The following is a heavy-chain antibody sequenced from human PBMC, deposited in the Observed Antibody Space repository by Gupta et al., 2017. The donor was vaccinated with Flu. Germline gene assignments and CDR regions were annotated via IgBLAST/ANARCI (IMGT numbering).Heavy chain of an antibody. CDR2: ISYDGSNK. J-gene: IGHJ4*02. V-gene: IGHV3-30*18. CDR3: AKDHGSYNWNYNYFDY. D-gene: IGHD1-7*01. Sequence: QVQLVESGGGVVQPGRSLRLSCAASGFTFKIHAMHWVRQAPGKGLEWVAFISYDGSNKYYADFVKGRFTISRDNSKDTLYLQLNSLRAEDTAVYYCAKDHGSYNWNYNYFDYWGQGNLVTVSS. CDR1: GFTFKIHA.